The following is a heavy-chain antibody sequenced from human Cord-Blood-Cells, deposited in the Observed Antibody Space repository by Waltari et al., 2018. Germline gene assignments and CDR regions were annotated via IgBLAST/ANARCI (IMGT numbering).Heavy chain of an antibody. CDR1: GYTFTSYY. J-gene: IGHJ5*02. CDR3: ARDRARNWFDP. Sequence: QVQLVQSGAEVKKPGASVKVSCKASGYTFTSYYMHWVRQAPGKGLEWMGIIDPSGGSTSYAQKFQGRVTMTRDTSTSTVYMELSSLRSEDTAVYYCARDRARNWFDPWGQGTLVTVSS. V-gene: IGHV1-46*01. D-gene: IGHD3-10*01. CDR2: IDPSGGST.